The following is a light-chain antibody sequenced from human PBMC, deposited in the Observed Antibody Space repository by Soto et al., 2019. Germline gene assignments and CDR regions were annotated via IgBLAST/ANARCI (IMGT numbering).Light chain of an antibody. Sequence: EFVLTQSPGTLSLSPGERATLSCRASQSVGSNSLAWYQQQPGQAPRILIYGASTSTTGIPDRFSGSGSGTDFTLTISRLVPEDFVVYYCHQYGCSHPLTFGGGTNVEIK. J-gene: IGKJ4*01. CDR2: GAS. CDR1: QSVGSNS. V-gene: IGKV3-20*01. CDR3: HQYGCSHPLT.